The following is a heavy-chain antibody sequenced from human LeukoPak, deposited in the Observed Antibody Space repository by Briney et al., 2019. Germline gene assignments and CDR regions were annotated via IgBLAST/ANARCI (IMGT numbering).Heavy chain of an antibody. CDR1: GFTFSSYS. D-gene: IGHD3-22*01. V-gene: IGHV3-43*01. Sequence: PGGSLRLSCAASGFTFSSYSMNWVRQAPGKGLEWVSLISWDGGSTYYADSVKGRFTISRDNSKNSLYLQMNSLRTEDTALYYCAKGSYYYDSSGYSGSGFDYWGQGTLVTVSS. J-gene: IGHJ4*02. CDR2: ISWDGGST. CDR3: AKGSYYYDSSGYSGSGFDY.